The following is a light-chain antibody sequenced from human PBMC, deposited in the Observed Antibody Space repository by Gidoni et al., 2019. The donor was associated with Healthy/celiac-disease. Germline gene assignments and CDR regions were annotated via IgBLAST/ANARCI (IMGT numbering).Light chain of an antibody. Sequence: DIQITPSPSTLSASVGDRVTITCRASQSISSWLAWYQQKPGKAHKLLIYKASSLESGVPSRFSGSGSGTEFTLTISSLQPDDFATYFCQQYNSYPFTFGPGTKVAIK. J-gene: IGKJ3*01. CDR2: KAS. CDR3: QQYNSYPFT. CDR1: QSISSW. V-gene: IGKV1-5*03.